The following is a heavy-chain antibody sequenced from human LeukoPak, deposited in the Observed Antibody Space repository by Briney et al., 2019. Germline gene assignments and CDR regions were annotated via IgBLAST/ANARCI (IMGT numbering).Heavy chain of an antibody. D-gene: IGHD2-15*01. CDR1: GFTFSSYA. J-gene: IGHJ4*02. V-gene: IGHV3-23*01. CDR2: ISGSGGST. Sequence: PGGSLRLSCAASGFTFSSYAMSWVRQAPGKGLEWVSAISGSGGSTYYADSVKGRFTISRDNAKNSLYLQMNSLRAEDTAMYYCVRDRGYCSGGTCYALWDYWGQGTLVTVSP. CDR3: VRDRGYCSGGTCYALWDY.